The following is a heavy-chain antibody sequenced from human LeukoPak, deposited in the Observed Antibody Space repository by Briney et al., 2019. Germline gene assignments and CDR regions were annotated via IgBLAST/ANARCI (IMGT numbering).Heavy chain of an antibody. V-gene: IGHV4-39*01. J-gene: IGHJ4*02. CDR2: IYYSGST. D-gene: IGHD5-24*01. CDR3: ARTAGRDGIDY. CDR1: GGSISSSSYY. Sequence: SETLSLTCTVSGGSISSSSYYWGWIRQPPGKGLEWIGSIYYSGSTYYNPSLKSRVTISVDTSKNQFSLKLSSVTAADTAVYYCARTAGRDGIDYWGQGTLVTVSS.